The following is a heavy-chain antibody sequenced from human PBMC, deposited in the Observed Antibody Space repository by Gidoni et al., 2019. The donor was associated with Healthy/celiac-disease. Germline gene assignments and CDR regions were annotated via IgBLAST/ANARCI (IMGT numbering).Heavy chain of an antibody. D-gene: IGHD4-17*01. CDR3: TGHDYGDYDYYFDY. CDR1: GGSISSYY. Sequence: QVQLQESGPGLVKPSETLSLTCTGSGGSISSYYCIWIRQPHGTGLDWIVYIYYSGSTNYNPSLKSRVTISVYTSKTQFSLKLSSVTAADTAVYYCTGHDYGDYDYYFDYWGQATLVTVSS. CDR2: IYYSGST. J-gene: IGHJ4*02. V-gene: IGHV4-59*01.